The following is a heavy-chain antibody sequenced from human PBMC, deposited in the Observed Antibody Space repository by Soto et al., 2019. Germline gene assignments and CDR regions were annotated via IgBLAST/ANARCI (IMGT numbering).Heavy chain of an antibody. V-gene: IGHV4-31*03. CDR3: ARDRRVAHNTMGSIDP. D-gene: IGHD2-15*01. Sequence: QVQLQESGPRLVKPSQTLSLTCNVSGDNIRSGGYYWSWIRQRPGKDLEWIGYIYYTGSTYYNRSLMSRLSMSVGTSANQFSLDLTSVTAADTAIYYCARDRRVAHNTMGSIDPWGQGIMVTVSA. CDR2: IYYTGST. J-gene: IGHJ5*02. CDR1: GDNIRSGGYY.